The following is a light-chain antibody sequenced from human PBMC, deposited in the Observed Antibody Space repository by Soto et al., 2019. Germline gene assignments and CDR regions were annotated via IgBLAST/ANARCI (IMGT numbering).Light chain of an antibody. Sequence: QSVLPQPPSMSAAPGQKVTITCSGSSSNVGNNFVSWYQQLPGTAPKLLIFDNSQRPSGIPDRFFGSKSGTSATLAITGPQTGDEAVYYCGTWDTKLNAVVFGGGTKVTVL. V-gene: IGLV1-51*01. CDR1: SSNVGNNF. CDR2: DNS. J-gene: IGLJ2*01. CDR3: GTWDTKLNAVV.